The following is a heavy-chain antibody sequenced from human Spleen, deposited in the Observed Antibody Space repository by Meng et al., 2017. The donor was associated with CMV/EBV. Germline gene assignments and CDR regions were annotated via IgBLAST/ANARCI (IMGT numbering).Heavy chain of an antibody. Sequence: KVSCKASGYNFTTYYIAWVRQMPGKGPEWMGFIYPGDSSTTYSPSFQGQVTISADKSLSTAYLQWSSLKASDTALYYCARRKDFWGGYYFDYWGQGALVTVSS. CDR1: GYNFTTYY. J-gene: IGHJ4*02. CDR3: ARRKDFWGGYYFDY. D-gene: IGHD3-3*01. V-gene: IGHV5-51*01. CDR2: IYPGDSST.